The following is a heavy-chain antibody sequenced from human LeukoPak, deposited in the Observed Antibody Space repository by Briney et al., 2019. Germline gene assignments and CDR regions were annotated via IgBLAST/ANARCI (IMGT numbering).Heavy chain of an antibody. CDR1: GFTFNSYS. CDR2: ISSSSRFI. Sequence: GGSLRLSCAASGFTFNSYSMNWFRQAPGKGLEWVSSISSSSRFIYYADSVKGRFTISRDNAKNSLYLQMNSLRAEDTAVYYCAKDGAYCGGDCYYYYYYYMDVWGKGTTVTISS. CDR3: AKDGAYCGGDCYYYYYYYMDV. J-gene: IGHJ6*03. D-gene: IGHD2-21*02. V-gene: IGHV3-21*04.